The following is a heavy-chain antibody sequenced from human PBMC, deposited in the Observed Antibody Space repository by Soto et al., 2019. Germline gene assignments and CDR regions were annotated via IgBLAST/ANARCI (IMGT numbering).Heavy chain of an antibody. CDR2: IHYTGST. D-gene: IGHD1-1*01. Sequence: SETLSLTCTVSVGSMSRYYWTWIRQPPGKGLEWIGNIHYTGSTNYNPSLKSRVTILLGTSTSQFSLKVSSVTAADTAVYYCARDLTISSTDGPLDPWGHGTLVTVSS. CDR1: VGSMSRYY. V-gene: IGHV4-59*01. J-gene: IGHJ5*02. CDR3: ARDLTISSTDGPLDP.